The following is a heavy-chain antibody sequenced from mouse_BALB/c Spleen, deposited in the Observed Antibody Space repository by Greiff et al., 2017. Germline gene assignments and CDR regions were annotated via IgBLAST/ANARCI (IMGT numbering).Heavy chain of an antibody. Sequence: VQLQQSGAELARPGASVKLSCKASGYTFTSYWMQWVKQRPGQGLEWIGAIYPGDGDTRYTQKFKGKATLTADKSSSTAYMQLSSLASEDSAVYYCARKGLGGYFDVWGAGTTVTVSS. D-gene: IGHD4-1*01. V-gene: IGHV1-87*01. CDR3: ARKGLGGYFDV. J-gene: IGHJ1*01. CDR1: GYTFTSYW. CDR2: IYPGDGDT.